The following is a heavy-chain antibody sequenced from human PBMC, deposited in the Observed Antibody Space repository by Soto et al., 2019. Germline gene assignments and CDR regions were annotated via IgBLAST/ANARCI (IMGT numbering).Heavy chain of an antibody. D-gene: IGHD1-20*01. J-gene: IGHJ6*02. Sequence: GGSLRLSCAASGFTVSSNYMSWVRQAPGKGLEWVSVIYSGGSTYYADSVKGRFTISRDNSKNTLYLQMNSLRAEDTAVYYCAREYNYYYYGMDVWGQGTTVTVSS. V-gene: IGHV3-53*01. CDR2: IYSGGST. CDR3: AREYNYYYYGMDV. CDR1: GFTVSSNY.